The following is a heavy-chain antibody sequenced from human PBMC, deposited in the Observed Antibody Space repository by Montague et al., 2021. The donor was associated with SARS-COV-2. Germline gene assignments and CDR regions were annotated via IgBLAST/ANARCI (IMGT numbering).Heavy chain of an antibody. J-gene: IGHJ4*02. D-gene: IGHD3-9*01. V-gene: IGHV3-33*08. CDR1: GFTFSNYD. CDR2: IWSNGSLL. Sequence: SLRLSCAASGFTFSNYDMHWVRQAPGKGLEWLSFIWSNGSLLYYADSVKGRSTISRDNSKNALYLQLNSLTAADTAVYYCARDGDSSYYESLTGFYNYLEYWGQGTLVTVSS. CDR3: ARDGDSSYYESLTGFYNYLEY.